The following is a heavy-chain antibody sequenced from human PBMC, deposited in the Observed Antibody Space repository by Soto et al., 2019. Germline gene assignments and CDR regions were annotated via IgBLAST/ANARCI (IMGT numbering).Heavy chain of an antibody. J-gene: IGHJ3*02. CDR1: GFTFSSYE. CDR2: ISSSGSTI. V-gene: IGHV3-48*03. CDR3: ARDPRSITIFGAVIGGDAFDI. Sequence: GGSLRLSCAASGFTFSSYEMNWVRQAPGKGLEWVSYISSSGSTIYYADSVKGRFTISRDNAKNSLYLQMNSLRAEDTAVYYCARDPRSITIFGAVIGGDAFDIWGQGTMVTVSS. D-gene: IGHD3-3*01.